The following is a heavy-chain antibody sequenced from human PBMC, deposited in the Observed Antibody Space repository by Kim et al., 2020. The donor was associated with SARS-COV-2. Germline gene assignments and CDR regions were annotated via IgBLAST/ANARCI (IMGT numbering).Heavy chain of an antibody. V-gene: IGHV3-11*06. CDR3: ARDNQYYDSSGYYYGFDY. Sequence: KSRFTISRDNAKNSLYLQMNSLRAEDTAVYYCARDNQYYDSSGYYYGFDYWGQGTLVTVSS. J-gene: IGHJ4*02. D-gene: IGHD3-22*01.